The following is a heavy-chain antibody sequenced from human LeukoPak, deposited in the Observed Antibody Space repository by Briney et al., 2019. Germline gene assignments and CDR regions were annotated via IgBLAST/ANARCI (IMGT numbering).Heavy chain of an antibody. V-gene: IGHV1-8*02. CDR3: ARSTYGSGSYYFPYYYYYVDV. J-gene: IGHJ6*03. D-gene: IGHD3-10*01. CDR2: MNPNSGNT. CDR1: GYTFTGYY. Sequence: ASVKVSCKVSGYTFTGYYMHWVRQAPGQGLEWMGWMNPNSGNTGYAQKFQGRVTMTRNTSISTAYMELSSLRSEDTAVYYCARSTYGSGSYYFPYYYYYVDVWGKGTTVTISS.